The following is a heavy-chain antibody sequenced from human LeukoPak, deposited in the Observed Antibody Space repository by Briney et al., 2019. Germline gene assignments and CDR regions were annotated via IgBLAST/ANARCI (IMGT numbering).Heavy chain of an antibody. J-gene: IGHJ4*02. Sequence: KASETLSLTCAVYGVSFSGNYWSWIRQPPGKGLEWIGEINHSRSTNYNPSLKRRVTMSVDTSKYQFSLKLSSVTAADTAVYYCALAGDLDYWGQGTLVTVSS. CDR2: INHSRST. V-gene: IGHV4-34*01. D-gene: IGHD7-27*01. CDR1: GVSFSGNY. CDR3: ALAGDLDY.